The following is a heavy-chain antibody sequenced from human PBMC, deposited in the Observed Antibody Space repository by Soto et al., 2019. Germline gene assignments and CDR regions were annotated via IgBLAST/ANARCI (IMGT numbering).Heavy chain of an antibody. CDR3: ARLGERSTGCGGDCHFGYFDY. CDR1: GGTFSSYA. J-gene: IGHJ4*02. Sequence: GASVKVSCKASGGTFSSYAISWVRQAPGQGLEWMGGIIPIFGTANYAQKFQGRVTITADESTSTAYMELSSLRSEDTAVYYCARLGERSTGCGGDCHFGYFDYWGQGTLVTVSS. D-gene: IGHD2-21*02. CDR2: IIPIFGTA. V-gene: IGHV1-69*13.